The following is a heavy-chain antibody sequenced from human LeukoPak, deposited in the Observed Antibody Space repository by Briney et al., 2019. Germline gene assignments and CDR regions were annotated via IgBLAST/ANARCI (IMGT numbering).Heavy chain of an antibody. CDR2: ISYDGSNK. Sequence: GGSLRLSCAASGFTFSSYGMHWVRQAPGKGLEWVAVISYDGSNKYYADSVKGRFTISRDNSKNTLYLQMNSLRAEDTAVYYCAKDRDSRGRGYFDYWGQGTLVTVSS. CDR1: GFTFSSYG. J-gene: IGHJ4*02. V-gene: IGHV3-30*18. D-gene: IGHD2-21*01. CDR3: AKDRDSRGRGYFDY.